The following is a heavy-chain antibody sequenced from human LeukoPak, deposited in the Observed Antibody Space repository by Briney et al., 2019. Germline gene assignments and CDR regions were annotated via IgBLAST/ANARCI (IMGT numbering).Heavy chain of an antibody. CDR1: GFTFSSYA. CDR3: AKGPLGEVNFDS. CDR2: ISGRGSRT. V-gene: IGHV3-23*01. Sequence: GGSLRLSCAASGFTFSSYAMSWVRQAPGKGLGWVSGISGRGSRTYYADSVKGRVTISRDTSKSTLYLQMNSLRAEDTAVYYCAKGPLGEVNFDSWGQGTLVTVSS. J-gene: IGHJ4*02. D-gene: IGHD3-10*01.